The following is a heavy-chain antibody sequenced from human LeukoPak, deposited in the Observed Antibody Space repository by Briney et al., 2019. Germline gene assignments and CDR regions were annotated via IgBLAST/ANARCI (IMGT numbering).Heavy chain of an antibody. CDR1: GYTFTSCG. CDR3: ACAPGDYYYYGMDV. D-gene: IGHD3-10*01. Sequence: GASVKVSCKDSGYTFTSCGIHWVRQAPGQGLEWMGWINAGNGNTKYSQKFRGRVTITRDRSASTAYMELSSLRSEDTAVYYCACAPGDYYYYGMDVWGKGTTVTVSS. CDR2: INAGNGNT. V-gene: IGHV1-3*01. J-gene: IGHJ6*04.